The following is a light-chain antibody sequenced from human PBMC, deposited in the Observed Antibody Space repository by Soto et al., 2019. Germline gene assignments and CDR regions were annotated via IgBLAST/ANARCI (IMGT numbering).Light chain of an antibody. Sequence: EIVLTQSPATLSLSPGERATLSCRASQSVGSFLAWYQQKSCQTPRLLLYDASNRAPGIPARFSGSGSGTDFTLTISSLEPEDFAVYYCQHRSNWLGTFGPGTKVDIK. J-gene: IGKJ3*01. CDR2: DAS. CDR3: QHRSNWLGT. V-gene: IGKV3-11*01. CDR1: QSVGSF.